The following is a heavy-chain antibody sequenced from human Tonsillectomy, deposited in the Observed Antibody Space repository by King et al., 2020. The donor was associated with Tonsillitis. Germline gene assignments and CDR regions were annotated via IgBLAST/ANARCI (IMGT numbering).Heavy chain of an antibody. J-gene: IGHJ3*01. D-gene: IGHD1-26*01. V-gene: IGHV3-7*01. CDR2: IRQDGNSK. CDR1: GFTISNYW. CDR3: ARIKLGAPPQDVFDV. Sequence: VQLVESGGGLVQPGGSLRLSCAASGFTISNYWMSWVRQAPGKGLEWVANIRQDGNSKYYVDSVKGRFTISRDNAKNSLYLQTNSLRVEDTAVYFRARIKLGAPPQDVFDVWGLGTLVTVSS.